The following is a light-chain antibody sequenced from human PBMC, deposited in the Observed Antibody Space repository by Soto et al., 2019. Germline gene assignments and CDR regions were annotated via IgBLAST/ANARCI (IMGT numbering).Light chain of an antibody. Sequence: QSVLTQPPSAPGSPGQSVTISCTGTSSDVGGYNYVSWYQQHPGKAPKLMIYEVSKRPSGVPDRFSGSKSGNTASLTVSGLQAEDEADYYCSSYAGSNSVVFGGGTKLTVL. CDR2: EVS. CDR1: SSDVGGYNY. V-gene: IGLV2-8*01. CDR3: SSYAGSNSVV. J-gene: IGLJ2*01.